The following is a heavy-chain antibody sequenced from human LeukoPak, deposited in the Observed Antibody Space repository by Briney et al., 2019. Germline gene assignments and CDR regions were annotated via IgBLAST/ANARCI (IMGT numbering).Heavy chain of an antibody. Sequence: PSETLSLTCTVSGGSISSYYWSWIRQPAEKGLEWIGHIYTSGSTSYNPSLKSRVTISVDKSRNQFSLKLSSVTAADTAVYYCARRSSTWYEACWGQGALVTVSS. J-gene: IGHJ4*02. V-gene: IGHV4-4*07. CDR2: IYTSGST. D-gene: IGHD6-13*01. CDR3: ARRSSTWYEAC. CDR1: GGSISSYY.